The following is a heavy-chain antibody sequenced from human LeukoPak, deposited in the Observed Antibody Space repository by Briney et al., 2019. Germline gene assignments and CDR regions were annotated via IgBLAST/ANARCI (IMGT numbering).Heavy chain of an antibody. J-gene: IGHJ4*02. Sequence: GGSLRLSCAASGFTFDDYGMSWVRQAPGKGLEWVSGIKWNGGSTGYADSVKGRFTISRDNAKTSLYLQMNSLRAEDTAVYYCARDDRYSYGYSQSGHFDYWGQGILVTVSS. D-gene: IGHD5-18*01. CDR3: ARDDRYSYGYSQSGHFDY. CDR2: IKWNGGST. CDR1: GFTFDDYG. V-gene: IGHV3-20*04.